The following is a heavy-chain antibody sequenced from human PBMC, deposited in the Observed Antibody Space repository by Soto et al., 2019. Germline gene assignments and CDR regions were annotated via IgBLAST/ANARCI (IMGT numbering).Heavy chain of an antibody. CDR2: ISYDGSHK. D-gene: IGHD5-12*01. CDR3: VKDQASGYSLLIDY. Sequence: QPGGSLRLSCAASGFSFSNYGMHWVRQAPGKGLEWVAIISYDGSHKYYVDSVKGRFGISRDNVKNTLYLQMNSLTTEDTAVYYCVKDQASGYSLLIDYWGQGTLVTVSS. CDR1: GFSFSNYG. V-gene: IGHV3-30*18. J-gene: IGHJ4*02.